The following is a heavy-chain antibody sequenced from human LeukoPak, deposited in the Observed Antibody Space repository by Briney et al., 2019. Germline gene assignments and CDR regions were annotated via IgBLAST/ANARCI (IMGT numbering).Heavy chain of an antibody. CDR2: ISSPGGTI. CDR1: EFTFSSYE. V-gene: IGHV3-48*03. CDR3: AKWSSGDAFAI. D-gene: IGHD2-8*01. Sequence: GGSLRLSCAASEFTFSSYEMSWVRQAPGKGGEWVSYISSPGGTIYYADSVKGRFTISRENAKNSLYLQMNSLRAEETPVYYCAKWSSGDAFAIWGQGTMVTVSS. J-gene: IGHJ3*02.